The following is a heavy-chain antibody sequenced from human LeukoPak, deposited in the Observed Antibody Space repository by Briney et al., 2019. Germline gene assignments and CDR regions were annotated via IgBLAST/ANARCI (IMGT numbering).Heavy chain of an antibody. V-gene: IGHV3-21*01. CDR1: GFTFSSYS. Sequence: PGGSLRLSCAASGFTFSSYSMNWVRQAPGKGLEWVSSISSSSSYIYYADSVKGRFTISRDNAKNSLYLQMNSLRAEDTAVYYCTTIIAVAGTRKLVDYWGQGTLVTVSS. J-gene: IGHJ4*02. D-gene: IGHD6-19*01. CDR2: ISSSSSYI. CDR3: TTIIAVAGTRKLVDY.